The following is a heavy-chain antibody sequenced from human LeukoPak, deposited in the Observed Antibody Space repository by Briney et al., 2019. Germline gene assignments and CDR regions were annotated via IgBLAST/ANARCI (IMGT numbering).Heavy chain of an antibody. CDR2: ISYDGSNK. CDR3: ARGSYYYYYMDV. Sequence: GGSLRLSCAASGFTFSSYAMHWVRQAPGKRLEWVAVISYDGSNKYYADSVKGRFTISRDNSKNTLYLQMNSLRAEDTAVYYCARGSYYYYYMDVWGKGTTVTVSS. V-gene: IGHV3-30*01. CDR1: GFTFSSYA. J-gene: IGHJ6*03.